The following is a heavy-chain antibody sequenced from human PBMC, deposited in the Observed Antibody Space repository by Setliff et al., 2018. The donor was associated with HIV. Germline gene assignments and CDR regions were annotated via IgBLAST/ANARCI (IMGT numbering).Heavy chain of an antibody. J-gene: IGHJ5*02. CDR3: VRERIGELLNWFDP. CDR2: MSHSGST. D-gene: IGHD3-10*01. CDR1: GGSIRSNRDH. V-gene: IGHV4-39*07. Sequence: PSETLSLTCNVSGGSIRSNRDHWGWIRQPPGKGLEWIGSMSHSGSTLYNPSLKSRVTISVDTSKNHFSLRLSSVTAADTAVYYCVRERIGELLNWFDPWGQGTLVTVSS.